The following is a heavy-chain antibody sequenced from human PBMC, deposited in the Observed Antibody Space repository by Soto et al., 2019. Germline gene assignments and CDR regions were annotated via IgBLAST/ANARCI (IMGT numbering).Heavy chain of an antibody. CDR1: VFTFTSYS. V-gene: IGHV3-30*04. D-gene: IGHD1-26*01. CDR2: LPNDGRNR. CDR3: VRQGQWDIF. J-gene: IGHJ4*02. Sequence: GGSLRLSCAASVFTFTSYSMHCVRQGPGKGLEWVAVLPNDGRNRYYADSVKGRVTISRDNSKKKLYLQMNSLRIEDTAVYYCVRQGQWDIFWAQGTLVTVSS.